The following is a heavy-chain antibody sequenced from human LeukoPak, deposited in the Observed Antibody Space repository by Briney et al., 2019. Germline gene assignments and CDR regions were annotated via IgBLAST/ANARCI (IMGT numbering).Heavy chain of an antibody. Sequence: PGGSLRLSCAASGFTFSSYGMSWVRQAPGKGLEWVAFIRYDGSNKYYADSVKGRFTISRDNSKNTLYLQMNSLRAEDTAVYYCAKDLGSGYGLDYWGQGTLVTVSS. J-gene: IGHJ4*02. CDR1: GFTFSSYG. D-gene: IGHD5-12*01. CDR3: AKDLGSGYGLDY. CDR2: IRYDGSNK. V-gene: IGHV3-30*02.